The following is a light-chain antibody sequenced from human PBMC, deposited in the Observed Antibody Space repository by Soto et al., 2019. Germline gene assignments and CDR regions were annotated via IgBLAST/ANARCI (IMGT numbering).Light chain of an antibody. J-gene: IGKJ2*01. Sequence: EIVLTQSPATLSLSPGERATLSCRASQSFSSYLAWYQQKPGQAPRLLIYDASNRATGIPARFSGSGSGTDFNLTISSLEPEDFAVYYCQQRSNWLGTFGQGTKLEIK. CDR2: DAS. V-gene: IGKV3-11*01. CDR1: QSFSSY. CDR3: QQRSNWLGT.